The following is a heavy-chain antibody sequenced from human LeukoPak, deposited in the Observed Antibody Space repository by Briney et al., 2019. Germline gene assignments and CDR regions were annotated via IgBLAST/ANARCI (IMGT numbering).Heavy chain of an antibody. V-gene: IGHV1-18*01. CDR1: GYIFTNYG. J-gene: IGHJ4*02. CDR3: ATGNRMVATSLDY. D-gene: IGHD5-12*01. Sequence: ASVKVSCKASGYIFTNYGISWVRQAPGQGLEWMGWIGAYNGNTNFAQKLQGRVTMTTDTSTSTAYMELRSLRSDDTAVYYCATGNRMVATSLDYWGQGTLVTVSS. CDR2: IGAYNGNT.